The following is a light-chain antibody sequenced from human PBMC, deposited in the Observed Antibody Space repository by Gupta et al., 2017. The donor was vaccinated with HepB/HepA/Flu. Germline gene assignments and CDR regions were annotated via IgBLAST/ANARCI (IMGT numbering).Light chain of an antibody. V-gene: IGKV3-11*01. Sequence: EIVLTQSPAILSLSPGERATLSCRASQSIDNYLAWYQQKPGHAPRLLIYDSAITATGIPARLSGSGSGTEFTLIITTLESEDSAIYYCQQRSTWHLLTFGQGTKVEIK. CDR2: DSA. CDR3: QQRSTWHLLT. J-gene: IGKJ1*01. CDR1: QSIDNY.